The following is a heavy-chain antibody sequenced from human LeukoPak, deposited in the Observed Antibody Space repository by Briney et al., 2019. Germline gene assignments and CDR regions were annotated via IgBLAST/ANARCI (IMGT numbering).Heavy chain of an antibody. D-gene: IGHD3-3*01. Sequence: PSETLSLTCTVSGGSISSGDYYWSWIRQPPGKGLEWIGYIYYSGSTYYNPSLKSRVTISVDTSKNQFSLKLSSVTAADTAVYYCAREIFGVVIAGGPYYYYYMDVWGKGTTATVSS. V-gene: IGHV4-30-4*08. CDR1: GGSISSGDYY. CDR2: IYYSGST. J-gene: IGHJ6*03. CDR3: AREIFGVVIAGGPYYYYYMDV.